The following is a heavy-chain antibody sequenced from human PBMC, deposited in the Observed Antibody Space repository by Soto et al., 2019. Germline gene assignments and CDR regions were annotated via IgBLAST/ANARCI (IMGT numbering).Heavy chain of an antibody. CDR2: ISSSSYI. D-gene: IGHD3-3*01. CDR3: ARDHWQYYDFDI. V-gene: IGHV3-21*01. CDR1: GFTFSSYS. J-gene: IGHJ3*02. Sequence: GSLRLSCAASGFTFSSYSMNWVRQAPGKGLEWVSSISSSSYIYYADSVKGRFTISRDNAKNSLYLQMNSLRAEDTAVYYCARDHWQYYDFDIWGQRTMVTVSS.